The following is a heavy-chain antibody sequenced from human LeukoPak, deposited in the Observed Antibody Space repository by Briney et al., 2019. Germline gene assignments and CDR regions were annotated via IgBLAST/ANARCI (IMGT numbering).Heavy chain of an antibody. V-gene: IGHV1-2*02. CDR3: ARVHRPSYHYDSSGYHYFDY. Sequence: ASVKVSCKASGYTFTGYYMHWVRQAPGQGLEWMGWINPNSGGTNYAQKFQGRVTMTRDTSISTAYMELSRLRSDDTAVYYCARVHRPSYHYDSSGYHYFDYWGQGTLVTVSS. CDR2: INPNSGGT. CDR1: GYTFTGYY. D-gene: IGHD3-22*01. J-gene: IGHJ4*02.